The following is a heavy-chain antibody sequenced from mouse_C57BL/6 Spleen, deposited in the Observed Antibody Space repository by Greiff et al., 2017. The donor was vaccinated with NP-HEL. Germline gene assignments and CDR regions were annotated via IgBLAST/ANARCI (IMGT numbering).Heavy chain of an antibody. V-gene: IGHV1-69*01. CDR1: GYTFTSYW. CDR2: IDPSDSYT. CDR3: ARRRLGGPFDY. J-gene: IGHJ2*01. Sequence: QVQLKQPGAELVMPGASVKLSCKASGYTFTSYWMHWVKQRPGQGLEWIGEIDPSDSYTNYNQKFKGKSTLTVDKSSSTAYMQLSSLTSEDSAVYYCARRRLGGPFDYWGQGTTLTVSS. D-gene: IGHD3-2*02.